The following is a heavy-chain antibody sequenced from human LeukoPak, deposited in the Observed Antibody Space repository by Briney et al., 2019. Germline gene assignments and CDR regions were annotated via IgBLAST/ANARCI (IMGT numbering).Heavy chain of an antibody. CDR3: ARGKAGTEDY. Sequence: PSETLSLACTVSGVSISSYYWSWIRQPPGKGLEWVGYIYYSGSTNYNPSLKSRVTISVDTSKNHFSLKLSSVTAADTAVYYCARGKAGTEDYWGQGTLVTVSS. V-gene: IGHV4-59*01. D-gene: IGHD6-13*01. CDR1: GVSISSYY. J-gene: IGHJ4*02. CDR2: IYYSGST.